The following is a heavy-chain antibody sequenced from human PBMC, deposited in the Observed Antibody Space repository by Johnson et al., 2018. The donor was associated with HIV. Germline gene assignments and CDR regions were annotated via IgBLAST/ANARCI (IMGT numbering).Heavy chain of an antibody. CDR2: IYSGGST. V-gene: IGHV3-66*01. J-gene: IGHJ3*02. Sequence: VQLVQSGGGLVQPGGSLRLSCAASGFTVSSNYMSWVRQAPGKGLECVSVIYSGGSTYYADPVKGSFTISRDNYKNTLYLQMNSLGAEDTAVYYCAGGVAVAFDIWGPGTMVTVSS. CDR1: GFTVSSNY. CDR3: AGGVAVAFDI. D-gene: IGHD6-19*01.